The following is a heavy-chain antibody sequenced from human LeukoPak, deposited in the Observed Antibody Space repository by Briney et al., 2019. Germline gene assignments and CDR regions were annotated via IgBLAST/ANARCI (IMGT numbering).Heavy chain of an antibody. Sequence: PGRSLRLSCAASGFTFSSYGMHWVRQAPGKGLEWVAVISYDGSNKYYADSVKGRFTISRDNSKNTLHLQMNSLRAEDTAVYYCAKARKVGTTVTTAFDYWGQGTLVTVSS. CDR3: AKARKVGTTVTTAFDY. D-gene: IGHD4-17*01. CDR2: ISYDGSNK. V-gene: IGHV3-30*18. J-gene: IGHJ4*02. CDR1: GFTFSSYG.